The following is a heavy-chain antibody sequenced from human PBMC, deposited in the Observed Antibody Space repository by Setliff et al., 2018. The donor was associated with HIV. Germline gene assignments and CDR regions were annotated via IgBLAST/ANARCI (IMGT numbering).Heavy chain of an antibody. V-gene: IGHV4-59*01. CDR1: GGSFSGYY. D-gene: IGHD2-21*01. J-gene: IGHJ4*02. Sequence: SETLSLTCAVYGGSFSGYYWSWIRQSPGKGLEWLGYISYSGGSNYDPSLKSRVTISVDTSKNQFSLKVTSVTAADTAVYFCARESPTYQYFDYWGQGTLVTVSS. CDR3: ARESPTYQYFDY. CDR2: ISYSGGS.